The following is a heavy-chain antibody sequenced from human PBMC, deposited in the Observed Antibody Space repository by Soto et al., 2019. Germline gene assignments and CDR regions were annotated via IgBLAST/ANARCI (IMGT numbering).Heavy chain of an antibody. CDR1: GFTFDDYA. J-gene: IGHJ6*02. CDR3: AKDINAAAADLNGMDV. D-gene: IGHD6-13*01. CDR2: ISWNSGSI. V-gene: IGHV3-9*01. Sequence: GGSLRLSCAASGFTFDDYAMHWVRQAPGKGLEWVSGISWNSGSIGYADSVKGRFTISRDNAKNSLYLQMNSLRAEDTALYYCAKDINAAAADLNGMDVWGQGTTVTVSS.